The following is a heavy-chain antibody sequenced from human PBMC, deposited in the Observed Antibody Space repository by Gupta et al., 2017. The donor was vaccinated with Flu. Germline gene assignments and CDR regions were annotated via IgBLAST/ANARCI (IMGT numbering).Heavy chain of an antibody. CDR3: AKDPRIVVVVAANSNWFDP. CDR2: ISGSGGST. Sequence: EVQLLESGGGLVQPGGSLRLSCAASGFTFSSYAISWARQAPGKGLEWVSAISGSGGSTYYADSVKGRFTISRDNSKNTLYLQMNSLRAEDTAVYYCAKDPRIVVVVAANSNWFDPWGQGTLVTVSS. CDR1: GFTFSSYA. J-gene: IGHJ5*02. D-gene: IGHD2-15*01. V-gene: IGHV3-23*01.